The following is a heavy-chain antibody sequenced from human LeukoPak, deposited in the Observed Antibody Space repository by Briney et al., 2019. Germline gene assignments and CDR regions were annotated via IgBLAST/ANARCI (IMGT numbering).Heavy chain of an antibody. J-gene: IGHJ4*02. CDR3: ASLAVRGY. Sequence: QTGGSLRLSCAASGFTFSNYVMSWVRQAPGKGLEWVSDISGSDGSTYYADSVKGRFTIPRDNSKNRLYLQMNSLRAEDTAIYYCASLAVRGYWGQGTLVTVSS. V-gene: IGHV3-23*01. CDR2: ISGSDGST. CDR1: GFTFSNYV. D-gene: IGHD4-23*01.